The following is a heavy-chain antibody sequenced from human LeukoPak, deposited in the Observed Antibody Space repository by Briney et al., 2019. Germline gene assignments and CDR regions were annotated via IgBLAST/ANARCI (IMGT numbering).Heavy chain of an antibody. J-gene: IGHJ4*02. D-gene: IGHD6-19*01. CDR1: GFTVSSNY. V-gene: IGHV3-66*01. Sequence: GGSLRLSCAASGFTVSSNYMSWVRQAPGKGLEWVSVIYSGGSTYYADSVKGRFTISRDNSKNTLYLQMNSLRAEDTAVYYCARAEQWLVPFDYWGQGTLVTVSS. CDR2: IYSGGST. CDR3: ARAEQWLVPFDY.